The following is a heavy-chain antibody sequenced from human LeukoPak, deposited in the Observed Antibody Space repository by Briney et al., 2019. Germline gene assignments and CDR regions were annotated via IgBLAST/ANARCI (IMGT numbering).Heavy chain of an antibody. CDR1: GFTFSNYW. D-gene: IGHD1-26*01. CDR2: INSDGSNT. CDR3: ASGRLVGAPDY. V-gene: IGHV3-74*01. Sequence: GGSLRLSCAASGFTFSNYWLHWVRQAPGKGLVWVSRINSDGSNTAYADSVKGRFIISRDNAKNTLYLQMNSLRAEDTAVYYCASGRLVGAPDYWGQGTLVTVSS. J-gene: IGHJ4*02.